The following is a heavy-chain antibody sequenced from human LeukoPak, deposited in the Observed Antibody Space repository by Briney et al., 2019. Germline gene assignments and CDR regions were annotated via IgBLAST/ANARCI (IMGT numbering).Heavy chain of an antibody. CDR2: ISGSGGST. Sequence: GGSLRLSCAASGFTFSSYAMSWVRQAPGKGLEWVSAISGSGGSTYYADSVKGRFTISRDNSKNTLYLQMNSLRAEDTAVYYCAKDQSRYYDSSGYYGAFDIWGQGTMVTVSS. V-gene: IGHV3-23*01. CDR1: GFTFSSYA. J-gene: IGHJ3*02. CDR3: AKDQSRYYDSSGYYGAFDI. D-gene: IGHD3-22*01.